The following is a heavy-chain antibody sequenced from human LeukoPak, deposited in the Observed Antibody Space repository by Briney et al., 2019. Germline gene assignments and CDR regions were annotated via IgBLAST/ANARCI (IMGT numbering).Heavy chain of an antibody. CDR2: IYYSGST. J-gene: IGHJ4*02. CDR3: ARSSTFYGHFDY. Sequence: RSGGSLRLSCAASGFTVSSNYMSWVRQAPGKGLEWIGSIYYSGSTYYNLSLKSRVTISIDTSKNQFSLNLNSVTAADTAVYYCARSSTFYGHFDYWGQGALVTVSS. CDR1: GFTVSSNY. V-gene: IGHV4-38-2*01. D-gene: IGHD2/OR15-2a*01.